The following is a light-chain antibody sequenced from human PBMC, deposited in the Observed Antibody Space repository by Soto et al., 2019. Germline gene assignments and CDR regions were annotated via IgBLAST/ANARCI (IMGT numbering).Light chain of an antibody. CDR1: SSDVGSYNL. CDR2: EGS. J-gene: IGLJ1*01. Sequence: SVLTQPASVSGSPGQSITISCTGTSSDVGSYNLVSWYQQHPGKAPKLMIYEGSKRPSGVSNRFSGSKSGNTASLTISGLQAEDEADDYCCSYAGRITYVFGTGTKLTVL. V-gene: IGLV2-23*01. CDR3: CSYAGRITYV.